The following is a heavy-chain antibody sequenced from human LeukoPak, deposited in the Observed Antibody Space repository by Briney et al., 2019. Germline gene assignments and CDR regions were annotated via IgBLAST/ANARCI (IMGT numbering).Heavy chain of an antibody. J-gene: IGHJ3*02. V-gene: IGHV3-30-3*01. CDR1: GFTFSSYA. Sequence: PGRSLRLSCAASGFTFSSYAMHWVRQAPGKGLEWVAVISYDGRNKYYADSVKGRFTISRDNSKNTLYLQMNSLRAEDTAVYYCARETYYYASSGYLDAFDIWGQGTTVTVSS. CDR3: ARETYYYASSGYLDAFDI. CDR2: ISYDGRNK. D-gene: IGHD3-22*01.